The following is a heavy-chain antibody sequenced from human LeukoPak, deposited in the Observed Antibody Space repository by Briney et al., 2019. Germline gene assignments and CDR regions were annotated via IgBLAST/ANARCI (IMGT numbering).Heavy chain of an antibody. J-gene: IGHJ4*02. CDR3: ARDLSRVCSGGSCYWNDY. CDR2: INPNSGGT. V-gene: IGHV1-2*02. CDR1: GYTFTGYY. D-gene: IGHD2-15*01. Sequence: EASVKVSCKASGYTFTGYYMHWVRQAPGQGLEWMGWINPNSGGTNYAQKFQGRVTMTRDTSISTAYMELSRLRSDDTAVYYCARDLSRVCSGGSCYWNDYRGQGTLVTVSS.